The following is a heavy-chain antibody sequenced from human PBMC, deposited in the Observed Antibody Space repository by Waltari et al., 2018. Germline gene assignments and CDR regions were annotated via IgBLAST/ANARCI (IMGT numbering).Heavy chain of an antibody. CDR3: ARRVTMVRGDHDAFDI. D-gene: IGHD3-10*01. CDR2: IYPGDSDT. J-gene: IGHJ3*02. V-gene: IGHV5-51*01. CDR1: GGTFSSYA. Sequence: VQLVQSGAEVKKPGSSVKVSCKASGGTFSSYAISWVRQAPGQGLEWMGGIIYPGDSDTRYSPSFQGQVTISADKSISTAYLQWSSLKASDTAMYYCARRVTMVRGDHDAFDIWGQGTMVTVSS.